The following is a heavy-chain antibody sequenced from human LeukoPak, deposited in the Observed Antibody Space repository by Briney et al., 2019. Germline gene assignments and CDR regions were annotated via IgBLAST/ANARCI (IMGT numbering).Heavy chain of an antibody. Sequence: PGGSLRLSCAASGFTFSDYYMSWIRQAPGKGLEWVSYISSSGSTIYYADSVKGRFTISRDNAKNSLYLQMNSLRAEDTAVYYCARVVVVAATLNAFDIWGQGTMVTVSS. V-gene: IGHV3-11*01. CDR3: ARVVVVAATLNAFDI. CDR2: ISSSGSTI. CDR1: GFTFSDYY. D-gene: IGHD2-15*01. J-gene: IGHJ3*02.